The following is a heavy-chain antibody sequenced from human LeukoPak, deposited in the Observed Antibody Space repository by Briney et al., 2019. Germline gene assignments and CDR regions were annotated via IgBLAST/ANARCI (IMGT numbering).Heavy chain of an antibody. CDR1: GFTFSSYA. CDR3: ATRGWGFGVVTPPVDV. CDR2: ISGSGGST. V-gene: IGHV3-23*01. D-gene: IGHD3-3*01. J-gene: IGHJ6*04. Sequence: GGSLRLSCAASGFTFSSYAMSWVRQAPGKGLEWVSAISGSGGSTYYADSVKARFTISRDNSKNTLYLQMNSLRAEDTAVYYCATRGWGFGVVTPPVDVWGKGTTVTVSS.